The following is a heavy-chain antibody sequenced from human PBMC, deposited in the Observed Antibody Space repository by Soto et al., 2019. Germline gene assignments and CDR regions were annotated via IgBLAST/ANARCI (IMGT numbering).Heavy chain of an antibody. V-gene: IGHV1-2*04. CDR1: GYTFTDYY. CDR3: ARGTGPKADGEHIEY. J-gene: IGHJ4*02. Sequence: SVPVSHKPSGYTFTDYYMHCVRQAPGQGIEWVRWINRNSGGIIDEQKFQGWVTMTRDTSISTAYMALTRLRSHDSAVYSCARGTGPKADGEHIEYWGQRALVTVSP. CDR2: INRNSGGI. D-gene: IGHD6-13*01.